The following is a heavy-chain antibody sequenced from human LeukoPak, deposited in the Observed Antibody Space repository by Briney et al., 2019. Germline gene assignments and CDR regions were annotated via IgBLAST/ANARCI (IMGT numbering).Heavy chain of an antibody. D-gene: IGHD1-26*01. V-gene: IGHV1-2*02. CDR1: GYTFTSYA. J-gene: IGHJ4*02. CDR3: ASGEAGSTDY. CDR2: INPNSGGR. Sequence: EASVKVSCKASGYTFTSYAMNWVRQAPGQGLEWMGWINPNSGGRNYAQKFQGRVTMTRDTSISTAYMELSRLRSDDTAVYYCASGEAGSTDYWGQGTLVTVSS.